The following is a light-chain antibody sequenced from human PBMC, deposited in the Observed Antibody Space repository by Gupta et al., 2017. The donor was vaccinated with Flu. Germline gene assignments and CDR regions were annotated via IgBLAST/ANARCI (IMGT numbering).Light chain of an antibody. CDR3: SSYRSSSTSFF. Sequence: SDVGANNYVSWYQQHPGKAPKVMIYGVNNRPSGVSDRFSGSKSGNTASLTIAGLQAEDEADYYCSSYRSSSTSFFFGTGTKVTVL. J-gene: IGLJ1*01. CDR2: GVN. V-gene: IGLV2-14*01. CDR1: SDVGANNY.